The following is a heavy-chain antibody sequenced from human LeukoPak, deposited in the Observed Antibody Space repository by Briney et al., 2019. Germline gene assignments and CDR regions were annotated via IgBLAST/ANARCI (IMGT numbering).Heavy chain of an antibody. V-gene: IGHV3-21*04. CDR2: ISSSSSYI. CDR3: AGFHDFGDYESY. D-gene: IGHD4-17*01. CDR1: GFTFSSYS. J-gene: IGHJ4*02. Sequence: GGSLRLSCAASGFTFSSYSMNWVRQAPGKGLEWVSSISSSSSYIYYADSVKGRFTISRDNSKNTLYLQMHTLRVEDTAVYYCAGFHDFGDYESYWGQGTLVTVSS.